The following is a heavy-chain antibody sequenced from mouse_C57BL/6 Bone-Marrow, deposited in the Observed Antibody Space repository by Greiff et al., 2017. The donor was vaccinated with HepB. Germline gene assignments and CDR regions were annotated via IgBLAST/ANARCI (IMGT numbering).Heavy chain of an antibody. Sequence: VQLQQPGAELVKPGASVKLSCKASGYTFTSYWMHWVKQRRGRGLEGIGRIDPYRGGTKYNEKFKRKATLTVDKPSSTAYMQLSILSSEEASVYYCARTLAILEGYFDYWGQGTTLTVSS. CDR1: GYTFTSYW. D-gene: IGHD6-1*01. CDR3: ARTLAILEGYFDY. J-gene: IGHJ2*01. V-gene: IGHV1-72*01. CDR2: IDPYRGGT.